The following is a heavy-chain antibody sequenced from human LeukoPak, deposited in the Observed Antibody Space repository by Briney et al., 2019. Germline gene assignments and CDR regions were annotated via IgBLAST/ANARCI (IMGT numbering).Heavy chain of an antibody. Sequence: ASVRVSCKASGGTFSSYAISWVRQAPGQGLEWMGRIIPIFGTANYAQKFQGRVTITTDESTSTAYMELSSLRSEDTAVYYCARGTLGYWFDPWGQGTLVTVSS. V-gene: IGHV1-69*05. CDR1: GGTFSSYA. CDR2: IIPIFGTA. J-gene: IGHJ5*02. D-gene: IGHD1-1*01. CDR3: ARGTLGYWFDP.